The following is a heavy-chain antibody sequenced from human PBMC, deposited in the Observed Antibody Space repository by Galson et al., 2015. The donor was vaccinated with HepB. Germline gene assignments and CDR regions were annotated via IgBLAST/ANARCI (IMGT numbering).Heavy chain of an antibody. Sequence: PALVKPTQTLTLTCTFSGFSLSTSRMCVSWIRQSSGKALGWLARIDWDDDKFYNTSLKTRLTISKDTPKNQVVLTMTNLDPEDTATYYCSRTSLVGPGIYYFDSWGQGTLVTVSS. CDR3: SRTSLVGPGIYYFDS. J-gene: IGHJ4*02. V-gene: IGHV2-70*17. CDR1: GFSLSTSRMC. CDR2: IDWDDDK. D-gene: IGHD1-26*01.